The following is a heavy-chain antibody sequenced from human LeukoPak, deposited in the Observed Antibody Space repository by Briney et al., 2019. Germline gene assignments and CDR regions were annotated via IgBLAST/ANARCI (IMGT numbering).Heavy chain of an antibody. CDR3: ARERGDVRGENEYYFDY. J-gene: IGHJ4*02. CDR1: GFTFSSYS. V-gene: IGHV3-21*01. Sequence: GGSLRLSCAASGFTFSSYSMNWVRQAPGKGLEWVSSISSSSSYIYYADSVKGRFTISRDNAKNSLYLQMNSLRAEDTAVYYCARERGDVRGENEYYFDYWGQGTLVTVSS. D-gene: IGHD3-10*01. CDR2: ISSSSSYI.